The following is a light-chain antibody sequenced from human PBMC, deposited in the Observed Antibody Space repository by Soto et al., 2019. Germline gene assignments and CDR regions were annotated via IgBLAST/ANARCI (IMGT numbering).Light chain of an antibody. CDR1: RSDVGSHNF. CDR2: EVT. CDR3: CSYAGTATWV. V-gene: IGLV2-23*02. Sequence: QSVPTQPASVSGSPGQSITISCTGTRSDVGSHNFVSWYQQRPGKAPKLMIFEVTKRPSGVSSRFSASKSGNTASLTISGVQAEDEADYYCCSYAGTATWVFGGGTKLTVL. J-gene: IGLJ2*01.